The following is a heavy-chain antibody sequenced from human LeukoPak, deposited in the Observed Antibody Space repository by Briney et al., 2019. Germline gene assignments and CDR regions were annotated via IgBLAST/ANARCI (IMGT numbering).Heavy chain of an antibody. CDR3: AKGDDILTGWMDY. V-gene: IGHV3-23*01. CDR1: GFAFTNYG. J-gene: IGHJ4*02. Sequence: GGTLRLSCTASGFAFTNYGMNWVRQAPGKGLEWVSGVTASGGTTYYADSVKGRFTISRDNSKNTLYLQMNSLRAEDTAVYYCAKGDDILTGWMDYWGQGTLVTVSS. CDR2: VTASGGTT. D-gene: IGHD3-9*01.